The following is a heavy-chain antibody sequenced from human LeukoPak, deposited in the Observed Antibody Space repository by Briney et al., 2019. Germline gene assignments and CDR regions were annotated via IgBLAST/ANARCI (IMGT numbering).Heavy chain of an antibody. J-gene: IGHJ6*02. CDR3: ARKIAAAGFYGMDV. CDR1: GFTFSSYA. Sequence: GGSLRLSCAASGFTFSSYAMAWVRQAPGKGLEWVSGTSANGGGTYYADSVKGRFTISRDNSKSTLYLQMNSLRAEDTAVYYCARKIAAAGFYGMDVWGQGTTVTVSS. D-gene: IGHD6-13*01. V-gene: IGHV3-23*01. CDR2: TSANGGGT.